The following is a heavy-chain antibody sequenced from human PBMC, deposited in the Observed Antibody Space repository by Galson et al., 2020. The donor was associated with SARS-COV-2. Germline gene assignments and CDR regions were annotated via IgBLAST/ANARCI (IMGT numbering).Heavy chain of an antibody. D-gene: IGHD2-15*01. CDR1: GYSISSGYF. V-gene: IGHV4-38-2*02. Sequence: SETLSLTCTVSGYSISSGYFWGWIRQPPGKGLEWMGSIYHSGSTYYNPSLKSRVTISVDTSKNQFSLKLSSVTAADTAVYYCATYSVVVVAPTPLRSDYWGQGTLVTVSS. CDR3: ATYSVVVVAPTPLRSDY. J-gene: IGHJ4*02. CDR2: IYHSGST.